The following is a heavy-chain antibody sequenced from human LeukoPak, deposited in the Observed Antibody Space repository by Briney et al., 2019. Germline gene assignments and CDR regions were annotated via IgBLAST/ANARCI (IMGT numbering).Heavy chain of an antibody. CDR3: ARVWGSGWPLYYYYYGMDV. J-gene: IGHJ6*02. V-gene: IGHV1-18*01. Sequence: ASVKVSCKASGYTFIGYGISWVRQAPGQGLEWMGWISAYNGNTNYAQKLQGRVTMTTDTSTSTAYMELRSLRSDDTAVYYCARVWGSGWPLYYYYYGMDVWGQGTTVTVSS. CDR1: GYTFIGYG. CDR2: ISAYNGNT. D-gene: IGHD6-19*01.